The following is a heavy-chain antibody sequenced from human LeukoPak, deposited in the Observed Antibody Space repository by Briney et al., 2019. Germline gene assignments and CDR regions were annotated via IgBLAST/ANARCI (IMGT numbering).Heavy chain of an antibody. D-gene: IGHD3-10*01. Sequence: GGSLRLSCTASGFTFGDYAMSWFRQAPGKGLEWVGFIRSKAYGGTTEYAASVKGRFTISRDDSKSIAYLQMNSLKTEDTAVYYCGSLWFGELGNPDYWGQGTLVTVSS. CDR3: GSLWFGELGNPDY. CDR1: GFTFGDYA. CDR2: IRSKAYGGTT. V-gene: IGHV3-49*03. J-gene: IGHJ4*02.